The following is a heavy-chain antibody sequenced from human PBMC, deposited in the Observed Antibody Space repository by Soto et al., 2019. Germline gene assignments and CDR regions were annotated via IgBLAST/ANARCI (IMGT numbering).Heavy chain of an antibody. V-gene: IGHV3-15*01. CDR1: GFTFSNAW. D-gene: IGHD7-27*01. CDR3: TTEETGEDAFDI. Sequence: GGSLRLSCAASGFTFSNAWMSWVRQAPGKGLEWVGRIKSKTDGGTTDYAAPVKGRFTISRDDSKNTLYLQMNSLKTEDTAVYYCTTEETGEDAFDIWGQGTMVTVSS. J-gene: IGHJ3*02. CDR2: IKSKTDGGTT.